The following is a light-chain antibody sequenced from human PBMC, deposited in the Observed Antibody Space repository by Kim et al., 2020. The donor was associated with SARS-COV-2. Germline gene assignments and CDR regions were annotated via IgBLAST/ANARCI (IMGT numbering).Light chain of an antibody. Sequence: EIVLTQSPGTLSLSPGERATLSCRASQSVSSNYLAWYQQKPGQAPRLLIYGTSSRATGIPDRFSGSGSGTDFTLTISRLEPEDFAVYFCQQCDSSPAFGQGTKVEIK. V-gene: IGKV3-20*01. CDR3: QQCDSSPA. J-gene: IGKJ1*01. CDR2: GTS. CDR1: QSVSSNY.